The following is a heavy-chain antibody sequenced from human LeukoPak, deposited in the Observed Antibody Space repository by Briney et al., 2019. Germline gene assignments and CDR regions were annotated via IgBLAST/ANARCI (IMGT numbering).Heavy chain of an antibody. CDR2: IDPSDSYT. D-gene: IGHD2-15*01. CDR1: GDSFTSYW. Sequence: GESLKISCKGSGDSFTSYWISWVRQMPGKGLEWMGRIDPSDSYTNYSPSFQGHVTISADKSISTAYLQWSSLKASDTAMYYCARGYCSGGSCYLVGYWGQGTLVTVSS. V-gene: IGHV5-10-1*01. CDR3: ARGYCSGGSCYLVGY. J-gene: IGHJ4*02.